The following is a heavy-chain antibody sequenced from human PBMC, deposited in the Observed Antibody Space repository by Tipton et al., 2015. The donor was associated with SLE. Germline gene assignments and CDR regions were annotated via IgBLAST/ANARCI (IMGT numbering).Heavy chain of an antibody. CDR1: GGSISSFY. D-gene: IGHD2-8*02. CDR3: ARGYCTGGGCQLMYFDL. J-gene: IGHJ2*01. Sequence: TLSLTCTVSGGSISSFYWSWIRQPPGEGLEWIGHIYHTGSTNYNPSLKSRVTISVDTSNNQFSLKLTSVTAADTAVYYCARGYCTGGGCQLMYFDLWGRGTLVTVSS. V-gene: IGHV4-59*01. CDR2: IYHTGST.